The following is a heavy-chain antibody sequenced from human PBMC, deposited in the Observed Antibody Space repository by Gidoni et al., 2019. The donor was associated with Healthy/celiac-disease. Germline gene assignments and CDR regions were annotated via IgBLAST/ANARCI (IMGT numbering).Heavy chain of an antibody. D-gene: IGHD3-3*01. Sequence: QLQLQESGPGLVKPSETLSLTCTVSGGSISSSSYYWGWIRQPPGKGLEWIGSIYYSGSTYYNPSLKSRVTISVDTSKNQFSLKLSSVTAADTAVYYCARHKCDFWSGGNYYFDYWGQGTLVTVSS. J-gene: IGHJ4*02. CDR2: IYYSGST. V-gene: IGHV4-39*01. CDR1: GGSISSSSYY. CDR3: ARHKCDFWSGGNYYFDY.